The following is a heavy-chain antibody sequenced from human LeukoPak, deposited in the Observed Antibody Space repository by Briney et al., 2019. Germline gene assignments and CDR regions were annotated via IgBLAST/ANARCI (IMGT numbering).Heavy chain of an antibody. CDR1: GGSISSYY. D-gene: IGHD1-20*01. V-gene: IGHV4-59*12. CDR3: ASQIWYNWSTPGGYYFDY. Sequence: SETLSLTYTVSGGSISSYYWSWIRQPPGKGLEWIGYIYYSGSTNYNPSLKSRVTISVDTSKNQFSLKLSSVTAADTAVYYCASQIWYNWSTPGGYYFDYWGQGTLVTVSS. CDR2: IYYSGST. J-gene: IGHJ4*02.